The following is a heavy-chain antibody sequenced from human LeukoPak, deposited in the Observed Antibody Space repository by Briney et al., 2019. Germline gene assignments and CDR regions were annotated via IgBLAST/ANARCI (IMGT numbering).Heavy chain of an antibody. Sequence: GSLRLSCAASGFTFSSYAMSWVRQPPGKGLEWIGSIYYSGNTYYNPSLKSRVTISVDTSKNQFSLKLSSVTAADTAVYYCAGDYFDSSGYYYVDYWGQGTLVTVSS. J-gene: IGHJ4*02. CDR3: AGDYFDSSGYYYVDY. CDR2: IYYSGNT. V-gene: IGHV4-39*07. D-gene: IGHD3-22*01. CDR1: GFTFSSYA.